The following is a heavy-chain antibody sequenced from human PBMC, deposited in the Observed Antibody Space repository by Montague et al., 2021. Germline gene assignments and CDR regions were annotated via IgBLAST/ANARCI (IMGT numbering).Heavy chain of an antibody. Sequence: SETLSLTCTVSRSLINSDYYWGWIRQPPGKGLEWMGSVSHGGRTYYNPSLKSRVTISVDTSNNHFSLKLSSVTAADTAMYYCARERDRYYYMGIWGKGTTIPVSS. CDR3: ARERDRYYYMGI. CDR2: VSHGGRT. V-gene: IGHV4-38-2*02. CDR1: RSLINSDYY. J-gene: IGHJ6*03.